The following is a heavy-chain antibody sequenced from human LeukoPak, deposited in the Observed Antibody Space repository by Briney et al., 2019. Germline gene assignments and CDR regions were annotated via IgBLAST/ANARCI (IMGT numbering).Heavy chain of an antibody. CDR2: IYYSGST. CDR3: ASPNYYDSSGMVAFDI. D-gene: IGHD3-22*01. CDR1: GGSISSSSYY. J-gene: IGHJ3*02. Sequence: SETLSLTCTVSGGSISSSSYYWGWIRQPPGKGLEWIGSIYYSGSTYYNPSLKSRVTISVDTSKNQFPLKLSSVTAADTAVYYCASPNYYDSSGMVAFDIWGQGTMVTVSS. V-gene: IGHV4-39*01.